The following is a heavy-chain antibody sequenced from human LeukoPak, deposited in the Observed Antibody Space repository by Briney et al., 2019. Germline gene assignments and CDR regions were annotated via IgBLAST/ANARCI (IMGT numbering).Heavy chain of an antibody. CDR2: ISAYNGNT. Sequence: ASVKVSCKASGYTFTSYGISWVQQAPGQGLEWMGWISAYNGNTNYAQKLQGRVTMTTDTSTSTAYMELRSLRSDDTAVYYCARVLGLGVVVVITDNWFDPWGQGTLVTVSS. V-gene: IGHV1-18*01. J-gene: IGHJ5*02. CDR1: GYTFTSYG. CDR3: ARVLGLGVVVVITDNWFDP. D-gene: IGHD3-22*01.